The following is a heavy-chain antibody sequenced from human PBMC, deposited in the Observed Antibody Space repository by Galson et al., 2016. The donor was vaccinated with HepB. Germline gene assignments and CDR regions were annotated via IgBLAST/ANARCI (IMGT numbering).Heavy chain of an antibody. Sequence: SLRLSCAASGFTFRNYGMTWVRQAPGKGLEVVSSISRSGDSTDYADSVKGRFTISSDNSKNTLSLQMNSLTADDTAIYYCVQGSTAPAVWGKGTTATVSS. CDR1: GFTFRNYG. J-gene: IGHJ6*04. CDR2: ISRSGDST. V-gene: IGHV3-23*01. CDR3: VQGSTAPAV. D-gene: IGHD1-26*01.